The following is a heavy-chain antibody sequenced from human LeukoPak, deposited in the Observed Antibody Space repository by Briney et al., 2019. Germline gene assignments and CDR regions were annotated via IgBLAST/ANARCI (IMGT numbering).Heavy chain of an antibody. Sequence: GGSLRLSCAASGFPFSDYWMDWVRQALGKGMEWVANIKQDGSEGYYADSVKGRFTISRDNAKSSLYLQMNSLRAEDTAVYYCSRSLDYWGQGALVTVSS. CDR3: SRSLDY. V-gene: IGHV3-7*01. CDR2: IKQDGSEG. J-gene: IGHJ4*02. CDR1: GFPFSDYW.